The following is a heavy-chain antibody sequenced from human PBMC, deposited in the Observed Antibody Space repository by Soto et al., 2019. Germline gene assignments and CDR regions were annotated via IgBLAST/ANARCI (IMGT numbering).Heavy chain of an antibody. J-gene: IGHJ6*02. CDR2: INPNSGGT. D-gene: IGHD5-18*01. CDR3: ASTGTWIQLWSRDYYYYYGMDV. CDR1: GYTFTGYY. V-gene: IGHV1-2*02. Sequence: GASVKVSCKASGYTFTGYYMHCVRQAPGQGLEWMGWINPNSGGTNYAQKFQGRVTMTRDTSISTAYMELSRLRSDDTAVYYCASTGTWIQLWSRDYYYYYGMDVWGQGTTVTVSS.